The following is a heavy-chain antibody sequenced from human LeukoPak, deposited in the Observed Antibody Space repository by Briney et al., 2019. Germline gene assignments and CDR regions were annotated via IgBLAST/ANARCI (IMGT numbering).Heavy chain of an antibody. CDR3: ARHYYDSSGYYPSAFDI. CDR1: GGSFSGYY. J-gene: IGHJ3*02. Sequence: SETLSLTCAVYGGSFSGYYWSWTRQPPGKGLDWIGEINHSGSTNYNPSLKSPVTISVDTSKNQFSLKLSSVTAADTAVYYCARHYYDSSGYYPSAFDIWGQGTMVTVSS. CDR2: INHSGST. D-gene: IGHD3-22*01. V-gene: IGHV4-34*01.